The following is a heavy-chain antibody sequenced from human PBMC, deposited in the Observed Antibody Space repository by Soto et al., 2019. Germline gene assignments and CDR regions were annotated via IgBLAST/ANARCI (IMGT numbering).Heavy chain of an antibody. CDR3: ARRRSYESYYFDY. Sequence: PSETLSLTCTVSGGSISSSSYYWGWIRQPPGKGLEWIGSIYYSGSTYYNPSLKSRVTISVDTSKNQFSLKLSSVTAADTAVYYCARRRSYESYYFDYWGQGTLVTVSS. CDR2: IYYSGST. D-gene: IGHD3-3*01. CDR1: GGSISSSSYY. J-gene: IGHJ4*02. V-gene: IGHV4-39*01.